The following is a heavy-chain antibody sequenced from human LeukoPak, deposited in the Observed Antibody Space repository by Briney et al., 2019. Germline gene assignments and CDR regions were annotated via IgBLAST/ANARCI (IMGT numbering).Heavy chain of an antibody. D-gene: IGHD3-10*01. CDR2: ISGSGGST. V-gene: IGHV3-23*01. CDR1: GFTFSSYA. CDR3: AKDRSSYGSGSYYMPQYWYYYHGMDV. Sequence: GGSLRLSCAASGFTFSSYAMSWVRQAPGKGLEWVSAISGSGGSTYYADSVKGRFTISRDNSKNTLYLQMDSLRAEDTAVYYCAKDRSSYGSGSYYMPQYWYYYHGMDVWGQGTTVTVSS. J-gene: IGHJ6*02.